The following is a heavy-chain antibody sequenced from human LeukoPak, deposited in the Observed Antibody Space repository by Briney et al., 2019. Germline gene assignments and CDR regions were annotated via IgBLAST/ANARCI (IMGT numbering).Heavy chain of an antibody. CDR3: ARHSPVGIFYFDY. V-gene: IGHV4-39*01. D-gene: IGHD1-26*01. J-gene: IGHJ4*02. Sequence: SETLSLTCTVSGGSISNSSSYWGWIRQPPGRGLEWIGSIYYSGSTYYNPSLKSRITISVDTSKNQFSLKLSSVTAADTAVYYCARHSPVGIFYFDYWGQGTLVTVSS. CDR2: IYYSGST. CDR1: GGSISNSSSY.